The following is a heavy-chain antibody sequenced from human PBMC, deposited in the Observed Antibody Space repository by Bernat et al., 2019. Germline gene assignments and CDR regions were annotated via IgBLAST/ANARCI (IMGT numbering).Heavy chain of an antibody. Sequence: QLQLQESGPGLVKPSETLSLTCTVSGCSISSSSYYWGWIRQPPGKGLEWIGSIYYSGSTYYNPSLKSRVTISVDTSKNQFSLKLSSVTAADTAVYYCARSYGDYVNGAFDIWGQGTMGTV. D-gene: IGHD4-17*01. CDR1: GCSISSSSYY. V-gene: IGHV4-39*01. CDR2: IYYSGST. CDR3: ARSYGDYVNGAFDI. J-gene: IGHJ3*02.